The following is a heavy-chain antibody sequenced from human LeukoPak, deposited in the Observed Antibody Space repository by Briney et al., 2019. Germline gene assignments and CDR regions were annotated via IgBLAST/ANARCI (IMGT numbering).Heavy chain of an antibody. V-gene: IGHV5-51*01. CDR3: ARRLDYGFWSGYYTGFWFDP. CDR2: IYPGDSDT. D-gene: IGHD3-3*01. J-gene: IGHJ5*02. CDR1: GYSFTSYW. Sequence: RGESLKISCKGSGYSFTSYWIGWVRQMPGKGLEWMGIIYPGDSDTRYSPSFQGQVTISADKSISTAYLQWSSLKASDTAMYYCARRLDYGFWSGYYTGFWFDPWGQGTLVTVSS.